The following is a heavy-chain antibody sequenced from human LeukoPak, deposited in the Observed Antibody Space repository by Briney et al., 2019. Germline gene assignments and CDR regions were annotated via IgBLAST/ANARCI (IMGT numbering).Heavy chain of an antibody. J-gene: IGHJ4*02. Sequence: GGSLRLSCAASGFTFSNAWMSWVRQAPGKGLEWVANIKQDGSEKYYVDSVKGRFTISRDNAKNSLYLQMNSLRAEDTAVYYCARLMVRGVTWGSPLDYWGQGTLVTVSS. CDR1: GFTFSNAW. CDR2: IKQDGSEK. D-gene: IGHD3-10*01. V-gene: IGHV3-7*01. CDR3: ARLMVRGVTWGSPLDY.